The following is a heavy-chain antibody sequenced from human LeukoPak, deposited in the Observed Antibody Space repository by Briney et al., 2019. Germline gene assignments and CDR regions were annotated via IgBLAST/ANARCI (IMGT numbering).Heavy chain of an antibody. CDR3: ARARKTKQTNSNYDY. CDR1: GFTFSSYW. D-gene: IGHD4-11*01. Sequence: GGSLRLSCAASGFTFSSYWMSWVRQAPGKGLEWVANIKQDGSEKYYVDSVKGRFTISRDNAKNSLYLQVNSLRAEDTAVYYCARARKTKQTNSNYDYWGQGTLVTVSS. CDR2: IKQDGSEK. V-gene: IGHV3-7*01. J-gene: IGHJ4*02.